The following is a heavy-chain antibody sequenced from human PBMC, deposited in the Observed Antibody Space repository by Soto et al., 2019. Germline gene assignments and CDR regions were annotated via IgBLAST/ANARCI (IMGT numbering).Heavy chain of an antibody. J-gene: IGHJ5*02. CDR1: GGSISSSSYY. D-gene: IGHD2-15*01. V-gene: IGHV4-39*01. CDR3: ARPYCSGGSCYSEDNWFDP. Sequence: SETLSLTCTVSGGSISSSSYYWGWIRQPPGKGLEWIGSIYYSGSTYYNPSLKSRVTIPVDTSKNQFSLKLSSVTAADAAVYYCARPYCSGGSCYSEDNWFDPWGQGTLVTVSS. CDR2: IYYSGST.